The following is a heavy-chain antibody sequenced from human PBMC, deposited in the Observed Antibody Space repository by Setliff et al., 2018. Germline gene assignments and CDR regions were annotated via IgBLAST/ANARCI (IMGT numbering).Heavy chain of an antibody. CDR2: VHYSGST. D-gene: IGHD3-10*01. J-gene: IGHJ4*02. Sequence: ASETLSLTCSVSGGFFTGFYWSWLRQSPGKGPEWIGYVHYSGSTLYTPSLKSRVTISLDTSKNRINLSLSSLTAADTAVYYCARHRGASFDSWGQGVLVTVSS. CDR1: GGFFTGFY. CDR3: ARHRGASFDS. V-gene: IGHV4-59*01.